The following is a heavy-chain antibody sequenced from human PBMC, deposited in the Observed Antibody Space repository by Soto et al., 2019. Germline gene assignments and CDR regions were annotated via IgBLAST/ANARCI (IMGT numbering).Heavy chain of an antibody. CDR2: ISYDGSNK. V-gene: IGHV3-30*03. J-gene: IGHJ3*02. CDR1: GFTFSNYG. D-gene: IGHD2-2*03. Sequence: QVQLMDSGGGVVQPGRSLRLSCVASGFTFSNYGMHWVRQAPGKGLEWVAVISYDGSNKHYADSVKGRFAISRDTSTNTLYLQMNSLRAEDTAVYYCARQNGYAFDMWGQGTLVTVSS. CDR3: ARQNGYAFDM.